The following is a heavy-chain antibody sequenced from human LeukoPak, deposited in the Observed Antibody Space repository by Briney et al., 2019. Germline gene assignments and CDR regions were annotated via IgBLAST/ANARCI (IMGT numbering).Heavy chain of an antibody. CDR3: AKQGGESIAGVPY. J-gene: IGHJ4*02. Sequence: SETLSLTCTVSGDSISSYYWSWIRQPAGKGLEWIGRFHITGSTTYNPSLKSRVTISVDTSRNQFSLKLSSVTAADTAVYYCAKQGGESIAGVPYGGRGALFTVSS. CDR2: FHITGST. D-gene: IGHD2-21*01. V-gene: IGHV4-4*07. CDR1: GDSISSYY.